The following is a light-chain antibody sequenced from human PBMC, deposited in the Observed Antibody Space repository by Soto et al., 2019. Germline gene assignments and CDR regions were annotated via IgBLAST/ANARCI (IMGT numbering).Light chain of an antibody. V-gene: IGKV3-11*01. CDR3: QQSSNWPLVT. Sequence: IMLTQSPGTLSLSPGESAPLSCRASQSVSNNLAWYQQNTRQATRLLIYDASNRATGIPARFSGSGSGTDLTLTISSLEPEDFAVYYCQQSSNWPLVTFGQGTRLEIK. CDR2: DAS. J-gene: IGKJ5*01. CDR1: QSVSNN.